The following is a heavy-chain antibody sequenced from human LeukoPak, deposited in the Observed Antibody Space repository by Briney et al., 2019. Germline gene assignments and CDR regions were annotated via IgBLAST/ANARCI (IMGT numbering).Heavy chain of an antibody. CDR3: ARLYGSGSYYNSQYYYYYYMDV. D-gene: IGHD3-10*01. CDR2: ISSSGSTI. J-gene: IGHJ6*03. Sequence: GGSLRLSCAASGFTFSSYEMNWVRQAPGKGLEWVSYISSSGSTIYYVDSVKGRFTISRDNAKNSLYLQMNSLRAEDTAVYYCARLYGSGSYYNSQYYYYYYMDVWGKGTTVTISS. V-gene: IGHV3-48*03. CDR1: GFTFSSYE.